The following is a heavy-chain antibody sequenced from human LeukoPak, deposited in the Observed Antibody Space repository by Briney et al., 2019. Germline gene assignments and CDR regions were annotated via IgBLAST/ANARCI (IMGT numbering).Heavy chain of an antibody. D-gene: IGHD2-2*01. CDR1: GFTFSSYA. Sequence: PGGSLRLSCAASGFTFSSYAMHWVRQAPGKGLERVAVISHDGSNKYYADSVKGRFTISRDNSKNTLYLQMNSLRAEDTTVYYCARDLGTSSHYYYGMDVWGKGTTVIVSS. V-gene: IGHV3-30-3*01. CDR2: ISHDGSNK. CDR3: ARDLGTSSHYYYGMDV. J-gene: IGHJ6*04.